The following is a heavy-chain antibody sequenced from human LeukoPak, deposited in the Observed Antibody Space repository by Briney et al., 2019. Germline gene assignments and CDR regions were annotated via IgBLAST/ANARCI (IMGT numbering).Heavy chain of an antibody. J-gene: IGHJ4*02. V-gene: IGHV1-46*01. CDR3: ARVGGWYRYFFDY. D-gene: IGHD6-19*01. CDR1: GYTLTGHY. CDR2: ITPSDGST. Sequence: ASVKVSCKASGYTLTGHYIHWVRQAPGQGLEWMGMITPSDGSTNYAQKFQGRVTMTRDMSTSTVYMELSSLRSEDTAVYYCARVGGWYRYFFDYWGQGTLLTVSS.